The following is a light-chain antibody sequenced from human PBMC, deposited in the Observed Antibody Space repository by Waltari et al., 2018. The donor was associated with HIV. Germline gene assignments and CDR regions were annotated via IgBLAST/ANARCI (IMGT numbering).Light chain of an antibody. CDR3: QQITSFPLT. CDR2: GVS. Sequence: DIEMTQSPSSVSASVGDTVTISCRASQDISSWLAWYQQKGGEAPILLIYGVSILQSGVSSRFSGSGSGTEFTLTINSLQPEDFATYYCQQITSFPLTFGGGTKVDMK. CDR1: QDISSW. J-gene: IGKJ4*01. V-gene: IGKV1-12*01.